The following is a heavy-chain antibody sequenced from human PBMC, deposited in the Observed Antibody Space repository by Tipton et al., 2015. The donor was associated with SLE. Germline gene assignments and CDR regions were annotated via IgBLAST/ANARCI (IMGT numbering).Heavy chain of an antibody. CDR1: GFIFSNYD. V-gene: IGHV3-30*02. D-gene: IGHD3-10*01. J-gene: IGHJ6*02. CDR3: AKIGERYYYYGMDV. CDR2: IRYDGSNK. Sequence: GSLRLSCAASGFIFSNYDMHWVRQAPGKGLEWVAFIRYDGSNKYYADSVKGRFTISRDNSKNTLYLQMNSLRVEDTAIYYCAKIGERYYYYGMDVWGQGATVTVSS.